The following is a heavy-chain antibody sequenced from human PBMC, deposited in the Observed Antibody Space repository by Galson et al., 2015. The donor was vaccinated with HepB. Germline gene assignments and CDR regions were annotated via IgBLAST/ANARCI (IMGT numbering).Heavy chain of an antibody. J-gene: IGHJ4*02. CDR3: ASTRAAAGTGFFDY. CDR2: IYYSGST. D-gene: IGHD6-13*01. V-gene: IGHV4-59*01. Sequence: ETLSLTCTVSGGSISSCYWSWIRQPPGKGLEWIGYIYYSGSTNYNPSLKSRVIISVDTSKNQFSLKLSSVTAADTAVYYCASTRAAAGTGFFDYWGQGTLVTVSS. CDR1: GGSISSCY.